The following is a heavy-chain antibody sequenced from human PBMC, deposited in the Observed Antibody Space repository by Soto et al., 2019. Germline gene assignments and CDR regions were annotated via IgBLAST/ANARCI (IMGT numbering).Heavy chain of an antibody. Sequence: GGSLRLSCAASGFTFRTYAMNWVRQAPGKGLEWVSGMEWVSDISASGGTTHYADSVKGRFTISRDNSKNTLYLQMNSLRAEDTAVYYCAKVFESCFGNKCYTSGFAYWGPGTLVTVSS. D-gene: IGHD2-15*01. V-gene: IGHV3-23*01. J-gene: IGHJ4*02. CDR3: AKVFESCFGNKCYTSGFAY. CDR2: ISASGGTT. CDR1: GFTFRTYA.